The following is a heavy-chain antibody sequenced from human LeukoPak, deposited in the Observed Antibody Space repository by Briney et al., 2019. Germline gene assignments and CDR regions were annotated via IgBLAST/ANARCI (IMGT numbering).Heavy chain of an antibody. J-gene: IGHJ4*02. CDR2: ISSSGSTI. D-gene: IGHD3-22*01. V-gene: IGHV3-48*03. Sequence: GGSLRLSCAASGFTFSSYEMNWVRQAPGKGLEWVSYISSSGSTIYYADSVKGRFTISRDNAKNSLYLQMNSLRAEDTAVYYCAGGASSGYDSIGVCWGQGTLVTVSS. CDR3: AGGASSGYDSIGVC. CDR1: GFTFSSYE.